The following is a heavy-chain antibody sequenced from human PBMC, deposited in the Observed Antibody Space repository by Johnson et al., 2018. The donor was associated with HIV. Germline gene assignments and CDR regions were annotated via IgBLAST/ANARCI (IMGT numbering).Heavy chain of an antibody. Sequence: VQLVESGGGLVKPGGSLRLSCAASGFTFDDYAMHWVRQAPGKGLEWVSGISWNSGSIGYADSVKGRFTISRDNAKNSLYLQMNSLRAEDTAVYYCASGQDGGNSVGAPDVFDIWGQGTMVTVSS. J-gene: IGHJ3*02. D-gene: IGHD4-23*01. CDR2: ISWNSGSI. V-gene: IGHV3-9*01. CDR1: GFTFDDYA. CDR3: ASGQDGGNSVGAPDVFDI.